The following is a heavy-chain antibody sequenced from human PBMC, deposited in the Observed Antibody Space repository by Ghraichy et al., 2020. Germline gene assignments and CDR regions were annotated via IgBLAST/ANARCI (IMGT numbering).Heavy chain of an antibody. CDR1: GYTFTSYY. D-gene: IGHD6-19*01. V-gene: IGHV1-46*01. CDR3: ARVGETAVASGTMLY. Sequence: ASVKVSCKASGYTFTSYYMHWVRQAPGQGLEWMGIINPSGGSTSYAQRFQGRVTMTRDTSTSTVYMELSSLRSEDTAVYFCARVGETAVASGTMLYWGQGTLVTVSS. CDR2: INPSGGST. J-gene: IGHJ4*02.